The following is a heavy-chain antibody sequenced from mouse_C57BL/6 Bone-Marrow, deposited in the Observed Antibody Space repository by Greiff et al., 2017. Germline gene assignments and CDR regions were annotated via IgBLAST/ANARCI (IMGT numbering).Heavy chain of an antibody. CDR1: GFSLTSYG. CDR2: LWSGGST. V-gene: IGHV2-2*01. CDR3: ARRANWDSFAY. Sequence: VMLVESGPGLVQPSQSLSITCTVSGFSLTSYGVHWVRQSPGKGLEWLGVLWSGGSTDYNAAFISRLSISKDNSKSQVFFKMNSLQADDTAIYYCARRANWDSFAYWGQGTLVTVSA. J-gene: IGHJ3*01. D-gene: IGHD4-1*01.